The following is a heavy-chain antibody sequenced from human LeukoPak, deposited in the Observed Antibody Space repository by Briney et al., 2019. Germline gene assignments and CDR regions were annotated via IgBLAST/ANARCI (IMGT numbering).Heavy chain of an antibody. CDR3: ASQPPEDCSSTSCGFDY. CDR2: ISDGGGSI. Sequence: PGGSLRLSCAASGFTFSSYAMSWVRQAPGKGLEWVSAISDGGGSIYYADSVKGRFTISRDNSKNTLYLQMNSLRAEDTAVYYCASQPPEDCSSTSCGFDYWGQGTLVTVSS. V-gene: IGHV3-23*01. D-gene: IGHD2-2*01. CDR1: GFTFSSYA. J-gene: IGHJ4*02.